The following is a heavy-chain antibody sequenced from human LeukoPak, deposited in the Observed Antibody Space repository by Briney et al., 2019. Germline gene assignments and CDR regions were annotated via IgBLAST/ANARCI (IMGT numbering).Heavy chain of an antibody. CDR3: AKVGYSSSWYRGYFDY. CDR1: GFTFSSYA. D-gene: IGHD6-13*01. Sequence: GGSLRPSCAASGFTFSSYAMSWVRQAPGKGLEWVSAISGSGGSTYYADSVKGRFTISRDNSKNTLYLQMNSLRAEDTAVYYCAKVGYSSSWYRGYFDYWGQGTLVTVSS. V-gene: IGHV3-23*01. CDR2: ISGSGGST. J-gene: IGHJ4*02.